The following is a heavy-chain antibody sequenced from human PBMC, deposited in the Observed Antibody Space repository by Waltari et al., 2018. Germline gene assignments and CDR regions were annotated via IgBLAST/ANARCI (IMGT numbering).Heavy chain of an antibody. Sequence: VLLVAPGGGLLHPGQYLSLSRGAPGSTFTSYAVTWVRQAPVKGLEWVTAISCSGGRTDYADSVNGRFTITTDTSKNTLYLQMHSLRSDDTAVYYCAKGGTYYPADPHYFDYLGQGTQVTVSS. CDR3: AKGGTYYPADPHYFDY. CDR2: ISCSGGRT. J-gene: IGHJ4*02. V-gene: IGHV3-23*04. CDR1: GSTFTSYA. D-gene: IGHD1-26*01.